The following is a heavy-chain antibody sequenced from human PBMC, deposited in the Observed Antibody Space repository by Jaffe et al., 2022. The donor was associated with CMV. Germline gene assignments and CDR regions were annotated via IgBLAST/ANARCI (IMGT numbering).Heavy chain of an antibody. CDR3: ARASVPVSAARRSHFDF. V-gene: IGHV1-46*01. CDR2: LNPTAGRT. Sequence: QVQLVQSGAEVKQPGASVKVSCEASGYTFTNYYIHWVRQAPGQGLEWMGVLNPTAGRTTYAPKFQGRITMTRDTSASIVYMELSSLRSEDTAVYYCARASVPVSAARRSHFDFWGQGSLVTVSS. D-gene: IGHD2-2*01. J-gene: IGHJ4*02. CDR1: GYTFTNYY.